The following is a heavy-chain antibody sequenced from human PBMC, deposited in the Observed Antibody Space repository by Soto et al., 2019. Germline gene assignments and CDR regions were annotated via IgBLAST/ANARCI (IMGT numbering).Heavy chain of an antibody. CDR2: IWYDGSNK. V-gene: IGHV3-33*01. CDR3: ARAGLYSSSPFDY. D-gene: IGHD6-13*01. J-gene: IGHJ4*02. Sequence: PGGSLRLSCAASGFTFSSYGMHWVRQAPGKGLEWVAVIWYDGSNKYYADSVKGRFTISRDNSKNTLYLQMNSLRAEDTAVYYCARAGLYSSSPFDYWGQGTLVTVSS. CDR1: GFTFSSYG.